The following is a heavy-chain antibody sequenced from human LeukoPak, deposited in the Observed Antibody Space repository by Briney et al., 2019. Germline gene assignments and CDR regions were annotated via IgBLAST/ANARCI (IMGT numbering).Heavy chain of an antibody. D-gene: IGHD3-10*01. J-gene: IGHJ5*02. CDR3: ARVGTYYYGSGSYSGWFDP. CDR2: IIPIFGTA. CDR1: GGTFSSYA. V-gene: IGHV1-69*06. Sequence: SVKVSCKASGGTFSSYAISWVRQAPGQGLEWMGGIIPIFGTANYAQKSQGRVTITADKSTSTAYMELSSLRSEDTAVYYCARVGTYYYGSGSYSGWFDPWGQGTLVTVSS.